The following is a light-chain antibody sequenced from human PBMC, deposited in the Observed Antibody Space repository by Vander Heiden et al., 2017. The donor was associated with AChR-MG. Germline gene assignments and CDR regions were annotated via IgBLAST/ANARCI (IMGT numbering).Light chain of an antibody. V-gene: IGLV2-23*01. Sequence: QSALTQPASVSGSPGQSITISCIGTSSNVGSYNLVSWYQLHPGEAPKLMIYQGTQRPSGVSNRFSGSESGNTASLTISGLQADDEADYYCCSYAGSSTWVFGGGTKLTVL. CDR3: CSYAGSSTWV. J-gene: IGLJ3*02. CDR2: QGT. CDR1: SSNVGSYNL.